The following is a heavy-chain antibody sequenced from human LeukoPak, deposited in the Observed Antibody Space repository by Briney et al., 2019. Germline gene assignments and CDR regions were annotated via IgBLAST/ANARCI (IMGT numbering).Heavy chain of an antibody. CDR2: VNSDGSST. D-gene: IGHD6-19*01. J-gene: IGHJ4*02. CDR1: GFTFSSYW. V-gene: IGHV3-74*01. Sequence: GGSLRLSCAASGFTFSSYWMDWVRQAPGKGLVWVSRVNSDGSSTSYADSVKGRFTISRDNAKNTLYLQMNSLRAEDTAVYYCARDPSSGWYRAFDYWGQGTLVTVSS. CDR3: ARDPSSGWYRAFDY.